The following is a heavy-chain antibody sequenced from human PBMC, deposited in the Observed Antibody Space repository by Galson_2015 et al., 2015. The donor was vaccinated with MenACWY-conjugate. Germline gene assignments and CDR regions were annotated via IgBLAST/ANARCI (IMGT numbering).Heavy chain of an antibody. D-gene: IGHD4-17*01. CDR2: IKQDASEK. CDR3: ARGPRYGAFDI. J-gene: IGHJ3*02. CDR1: GFSFSGSW. V-gene: IGHV3-7*03. Sequence: SLRLSCAASGFSFSGSWMSWVRQAPGKGLEWVANIKQDASEKYYVDSVKGRFAISRDNAKTSLYLQMNSLGAEDTAVYYCARGPRYGAFDIGGQGTMVTVSS.